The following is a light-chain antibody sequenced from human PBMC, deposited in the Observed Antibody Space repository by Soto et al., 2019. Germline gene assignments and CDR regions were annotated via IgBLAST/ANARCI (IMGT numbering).Light chain of an antibody. CDR3: IQPIQVLPLT. J-gene: IGKJ4*01. V-gene: IGKV2-28*01. Sequence: DIVMTQSPLSLSVTTGEPASISCRSSQSLLHSNEDTYLNWYLQKPGQSPQLLIYWASNRASGFPHRVSGSGSGTDFITNTRRVQAEDVGGYYCIQPIQVLPLTFGMGTQVEIK. CDR2: WAS. CDR1: QSLLHSNEDTY.